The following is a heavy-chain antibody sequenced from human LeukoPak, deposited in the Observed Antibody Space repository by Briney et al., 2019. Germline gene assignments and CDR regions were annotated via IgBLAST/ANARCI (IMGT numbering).Heavy chain of an antibody. J-gene: IGHJ4*02. V-gene: IGHV3-21*01. CDR1: GFTFSSYS. CDR2: ISSSSSYI. D-gene: IGHD6-6*01. Sequence: PGGSLRLSCAASGFTFSSYSMNWVRQAPGKGLEWVSSISSSSSYIYYADSVKGRFTISRDNAKNSLYLQMSSLRAEDTAVYYCARVEGYSSSAFDYWGQGTLVTVSS. CDR3: ARVEGYSSSAFDY.